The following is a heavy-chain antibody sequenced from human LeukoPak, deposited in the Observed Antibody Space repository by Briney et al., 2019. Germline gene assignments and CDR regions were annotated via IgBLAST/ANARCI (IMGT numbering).Heavy chain of an antibody. CDR1: GFTFSRYW. V-gene: IGHV3-7*01. CDR3: VSTATFDY. Sequence: SGGSLRLSCAASGFTFSRYWMSWVRQAPGKGLEWVANIKQDGSEKNYVDSVKGRFTISRDNAKNSLYLQMNSLRAEDTAVYYCVSTATFDYWGQGTLVTVPS. J-gene: IGHJ4*02. CDR2: IKQDGSEK. D-gene: IGHD2-21*02.